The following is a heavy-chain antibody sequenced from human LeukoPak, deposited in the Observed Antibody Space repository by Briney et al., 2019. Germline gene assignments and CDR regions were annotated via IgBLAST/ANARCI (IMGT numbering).Heavy chain of an antibody. D-gene: IGHD3-3*01. Sequence: SETLSLTCTVSADSISNYYWSWIRQPAGKGLEWIGRIYTSGTTNYNPSLKSRVTMSVDASKNQFYLKVRSVTAADTAVYYCAKGILFSGRPTMFGEVANYYMDVWGKGTVVTVSS. CDR1: ADSISNYY. J-gene: IGHJ6*03. V-gene: IGHV4-4*07. CDR2: IYTSGTT. CDR3: AKGILFSGRPTMFGEVANYYMDV.